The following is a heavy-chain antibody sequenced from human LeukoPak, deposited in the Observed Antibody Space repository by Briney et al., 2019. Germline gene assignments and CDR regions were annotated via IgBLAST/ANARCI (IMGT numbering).Heavy chain of an antibody. D-gene: IGHD1-14*01. Sequence: GGSLRLSCAASGFKFTNYAMTWVRQAPGKGLEWVSGISGSGDVMNYADSVKGRFTISRDNSKNTLYLQMNSLRAEDTALYYSAKNYGSGGEKYYNADSWGQGTLVTVSS. CDR1: GFKFTNYA. J-gene: IGHJ4*02. CDR2: ISGSGDVM. V-gene: IGHV3-23*01. CDR3: AKNYGSGGEKYYNADS.